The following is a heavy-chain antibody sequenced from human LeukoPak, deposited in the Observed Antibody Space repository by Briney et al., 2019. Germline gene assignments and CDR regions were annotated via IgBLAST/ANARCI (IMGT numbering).Heavy chain of an antibody. V-gene: IGHV3-30*03. CDR3: ASSWASGSPNLPFDY. CDR1: GFTFSSYG. D-gene: IGHD1-26*01. Sequence: GGSLRLSCAASGFTFSSYGMHWVRQAPGKGLEWVAVISYDGSNKYYADSVKGRFTISRDNSKNTLYLQMNSLRAEDTAVYYCASSWASGSPNLPFDYWGQGTLVTVSS. J-gene: IGHJ4*02. CDR2: ISYDGSNK.